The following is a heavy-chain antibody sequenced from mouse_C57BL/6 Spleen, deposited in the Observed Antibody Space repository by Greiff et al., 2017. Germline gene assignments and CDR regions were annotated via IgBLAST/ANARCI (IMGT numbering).Heavy chain of an antibody. Sequence: VQLQQPGAELVRPGTSVKLSCKASGYTFTSYWMHWVKQRPGQGLEWIGVIDPSDSYTNYNQKFKGKATLTVDTSSSTAYMQLSSLTSEDSAVYYCARLDGSSSMDYWGQGTSVTVSS. CDR3: ARLDGSSSMDY. V-gene: IGHV1-59*01. J-gene: IGHJ4*01. CDR1: GYTFTSYW. D-gene: IGHD1-1*01. CDR2: IDPSDSYT.